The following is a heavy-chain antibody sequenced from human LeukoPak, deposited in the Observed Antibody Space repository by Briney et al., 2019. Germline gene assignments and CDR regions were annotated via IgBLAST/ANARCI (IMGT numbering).Heavy chain of an antibody. Sequence: PGGSLRLSCAASGFTFSSYGMSWVRQAPGKGLEWVSAISGSGGSTYYADSVKGRFTISRDNSKNTLYLQMNSLRAEDTAVYYCAKVPRDDYDILTGYYSLYYFDYWGQGTLVTVSS. J-gene: IGHJ4*02. CDR1: GFTFSSYG. CDR3: AKVPRDDYDILTGYYSLYYFDY. V-gene: IGHV3-23*01. D-gene: IGHD3-9*01. CDR2: ISGSGGST.